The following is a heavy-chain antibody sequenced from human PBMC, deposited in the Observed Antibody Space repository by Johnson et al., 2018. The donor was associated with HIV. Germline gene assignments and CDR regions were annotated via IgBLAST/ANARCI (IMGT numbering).Heavy chain of an antibody. CDR1: GFTFSDYY. CDR3: VKGIDSSSWYAFDI. CDR2: ISSSGNTI. D-gene: IGHD6-13*01. Sequence: QVQLVESGGGLVKPGGSLRLSCAASGFTFSDYYMSWIRQAPGKGLEWVSYISSSGNTIYYADSVKGRFTISRDNSKNTLYLQMNSLRAEDTAVYYCVKGIDSSSWYAFDIWGQGTMVTVSS. J-gene: IGHJ3*02. V-gene: IGHV3-11*04.